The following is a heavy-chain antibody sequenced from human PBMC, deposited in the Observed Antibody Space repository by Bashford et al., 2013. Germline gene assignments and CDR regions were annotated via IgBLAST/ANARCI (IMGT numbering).Heavy chain of an antibody. J-gene: IGHJ4*02. CDR1: GYTLTELS. Sequence: ASVKVSCKVSGYTLTELSMHWVRQAPGKGLEWMGGFDPEDGETIYAQKFQGRVTMTEDTSTDTAYMELSSLRSEDTAVYYCATETRKKVGAXGGFDYWGQGTLVTVSS. V-gene: IGHV1-24*01. D-gene: IGHD1-26*01. CDR3: ATETRKKVGAXGGFDY. CDR2: FDPEDGET.